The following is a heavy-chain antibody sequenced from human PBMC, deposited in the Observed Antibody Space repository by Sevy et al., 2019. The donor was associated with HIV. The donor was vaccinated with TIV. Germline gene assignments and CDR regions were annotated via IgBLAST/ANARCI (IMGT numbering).Heavy chain of an antibody. Sequence: ASVKVSCKASGYTFTSYAMNWVRQAPGQGLEWMGWINTNTGNPTYAQGFTGRFVFSLDTSVSTAYLQISSLKAEDTAVYYCARARSSSMTAEVIQTGYWGQGTLVTVSS. CDR1: GYTFTSYA. J-gene: IGHJ4*02. V-gene: IGHV7-4-1*02. CDR3: ARARSSSMTAEVIQTGY. CDR2: INTNTGNP. D-gene: IGHD2-8*01.